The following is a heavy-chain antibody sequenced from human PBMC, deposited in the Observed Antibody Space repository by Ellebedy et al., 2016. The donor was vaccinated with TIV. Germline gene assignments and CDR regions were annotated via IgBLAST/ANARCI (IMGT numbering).Heavy chain of an antibody. J-gene: IGHJ3*01. CDR1: GFSLSTSGVG. CDR3: ARNIIARSGLGSFDF. Sequence: SGPTLVXPTQTLTLTCTFSGFSLSTSGVGVGWIRQPPGKALEWLALFYWNDDKRYSPSLNSRLIITKDTSKNQVVLTMTNMDPLDTATYYCARNIIARSGLGSFDFWGQGTMVHVSS. V-gene: IGHV2-5*01. CDR2: FYWNDDK. D-gene: IGHD2-21*01.